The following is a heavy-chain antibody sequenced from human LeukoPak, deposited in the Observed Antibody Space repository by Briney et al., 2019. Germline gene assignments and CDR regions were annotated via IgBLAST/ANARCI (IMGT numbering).Heavy chain of an antibody. V-gene: IGHV4-59*01. Sequence: PSETLSLTCTVSGGSISSYYWSWIRQPPGKGLEWIGYIYYSGSTNYNPSLKSRVTITVDTSKNQFSLKLSSVTAADTAVYYCARQIAARPRFVNWFDPWGQGTLVTVSS. J-gene: IGHJ5*02. D-gene: IGHD6-6*01. CDR1: GGSISSYY. CDR3: ARQIAARPRFVNWFDP. CDR2: IYYSGST.